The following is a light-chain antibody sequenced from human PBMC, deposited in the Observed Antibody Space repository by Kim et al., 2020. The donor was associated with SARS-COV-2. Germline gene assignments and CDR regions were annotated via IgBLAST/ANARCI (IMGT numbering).Light chain of an antibody. CDR3: QHFDSSLT. J-gene: IGKJ4*01. V-gene: IGKV3-20*01. Sequence: LAPGEGATLSCRASQSVSSTYLAWYQHKTGQAPRLLIYGASSRATGIPDRFSGSGSGTDFTLTISRLEPEDFAVYYCQHFDSSLTFGGGTKVDIK. CDR2: GAS. CDR1: QSVSSTY.